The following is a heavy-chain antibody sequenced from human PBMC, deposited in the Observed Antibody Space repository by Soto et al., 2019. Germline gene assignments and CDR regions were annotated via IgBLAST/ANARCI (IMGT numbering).Heavy chain of an antibody. D-gene: IGHD6-13*01. CDR1: GGSFSGYY. CDR2: INHSGST. Sequence: QVQLQQWGAGLLKPSETLSLTCAVYGGSFSGYYWSWIRQPPGKGLEWIGEINHSGSTNYNPSRKSRVTISVDTSKNQFSLKLSSVTAADTAVYYCAGQYSSSWYGFDYWGKGTLVTVSS. V-gene: IGHV4-34*01. J-gene: IGHJ4*02. CDR3: AGQYSSSWYGFDY.